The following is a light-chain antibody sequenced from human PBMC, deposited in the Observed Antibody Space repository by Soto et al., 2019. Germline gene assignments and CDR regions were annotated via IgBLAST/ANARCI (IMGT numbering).Light chain of an antibody. V-gene: IGLV3-21*04. CDR1: NIGSKS. CDR3: QVWDSSSDPYV. J-gene: IGLJ1*01. Sequence: SSELTQPPSVSVAPGKTARITCGGNNIGSKSVHWYQQKPGQAPVLVIYYDSDRPSGIPERFSGSNSGNTATLTISRVEDGDEADYYCQVWDSSSDPYVFGTGTKVTVL. CDR2: YDS.